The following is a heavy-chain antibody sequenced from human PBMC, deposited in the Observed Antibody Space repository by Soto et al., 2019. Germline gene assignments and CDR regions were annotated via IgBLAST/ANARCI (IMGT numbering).Heavy chain of an antibody. Sequence: PGGSLRLSCAASGFPFNQYAMHWVRQAPGKGLEWVSGISWNSGRIAYADSVKGRFTISRDNGKNSLYLQMNSLRTEDTAFYYCAKHACAGGSCHSDHWGQGA. D-gene: IGHD2-15*01. CDR1: GFPFNQYA. CDR3: AKHACAGGSCHSDH. J-gene: IGHJ4*02. CDR2: ISWNSGRI. V-gene: IGHV3-9*01.